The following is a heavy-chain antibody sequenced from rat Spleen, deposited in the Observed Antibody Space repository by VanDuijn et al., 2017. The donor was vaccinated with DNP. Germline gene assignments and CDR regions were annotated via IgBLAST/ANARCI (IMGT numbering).Heavy chain of an antibody. D-gene: IGHD1-11*01. Sequence: EVQLVESGGGLVQPGRSLKLSCVVSGFTFSDYNMAWVRQAPKKGLEWVATISTSGGSTFYRHSVKGRFTISRDNAKSILYLQMDSLRSEDTATYYCTTDFERGYWGQGVMVTVSS. J-gene: IGHJ2*01. CDR3: TTDFERGY. V-gene: IGHV5-27*01. CDR2: ISTSGGST. CDR1: GFTFSDYN.